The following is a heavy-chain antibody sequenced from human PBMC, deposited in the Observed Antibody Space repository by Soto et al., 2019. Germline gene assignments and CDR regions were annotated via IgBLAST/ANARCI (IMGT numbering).Heavy chain of an antibody. V-gene: IGHV3-21*01. CDR2: ISSSSSYI. Sequence: PGGSLRLSCAASGFTFNTYSMNWVRQAPGKGLEWVSSISSSSSYIYYADSVEGRFAISRDNAKNSLYPQMNSLRAEDTAVYYCARGHDPFSSGYPYYYYYGMDVWGQGTTVTVSS. J-gene: IGHJ6*02. CDR3: ARGHDPFSSGYPYYYYYGMDV. CDR1: GFTFNTYS. D-gene: IGHD3-22*01.